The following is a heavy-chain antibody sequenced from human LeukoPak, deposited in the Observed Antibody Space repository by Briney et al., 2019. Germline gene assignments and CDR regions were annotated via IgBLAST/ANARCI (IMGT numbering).Heavy chain of an antibody. V-gene: IGHV3-48*01. CDR2: ISNSSSTI. CDR3: ARVGSYDFWSGYRKAPFDP. Sequence: GGSLSLSCAASGFTFSSYSMNWVRQAPGKRLEWVSYISNSSSTIYYANSVKGRFTISRDNAKNSLYLQMNSLRAEDTAVYYCARVGSYDFWSGYRKAPFDPWGQGTLATVSS. CDR1: GFTFSSYS. D-gene: IGHD3-3*01. J-gene: IGHJ5*02.